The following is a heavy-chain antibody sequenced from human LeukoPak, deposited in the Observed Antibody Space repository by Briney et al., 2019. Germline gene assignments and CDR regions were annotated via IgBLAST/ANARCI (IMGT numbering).Heavy chain of an antibody. CDR1: GFIFGEYA. V-gene: IGHV3-49*04. J-gene: IGHJ4*02. CDR3: TRVYYYDSSGEVYFDY. CDR2: IRSKAYGGTV. Sequence: GGSLRLSCTASGFIFGEYAMSWVRQAPGKGLEWVGFIRSKAYGGTVEYAASVQDRFTISRDDSKSIVYLQMNSLKTEDTAVYYCTRVYYYDSSGEVYFDYWGQGTLVTVSS. D-gene: IGHD3-22*01.